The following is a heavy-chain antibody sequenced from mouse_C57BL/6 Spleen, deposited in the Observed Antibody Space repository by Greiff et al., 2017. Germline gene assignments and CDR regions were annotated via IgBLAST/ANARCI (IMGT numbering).Heavy chain of an antibody. CDR1: GYTFTSYW. CDR2: IHPNSGST. CDR3: ARDGGLRRNFDY. J-gene: IGHJ2*01. D-gene: IGHD2-2*01. Sequence: QVQLQQPGAELVKPGASVKLSCKASGYTFTSYWMHWVKQRPGQGLEWIGMIHPNSGSTNYNEKFKSKATLTVDKSSSTAYMQLSSLTSEDSAVYYCARDGGLRRNFDYWGQGTTLTVSS. V-gene: IGHV1-64*01.